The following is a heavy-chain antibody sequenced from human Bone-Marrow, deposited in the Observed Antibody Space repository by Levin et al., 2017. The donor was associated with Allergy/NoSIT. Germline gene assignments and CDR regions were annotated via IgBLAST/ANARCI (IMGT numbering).Heavy chain of an antibody. D-gene: IGHD3-10*01. CDR3: ARDYYGAGSYYSGDY. J-gene: IGHJ4*02. CDR2: IYHSGST. CDR1: GYSISSGYY. Sequence: SETLSLTCTVSGYSISSGYYWGWIRQPPGKGLEWLGSIYHSGSTYYNPSLKSRVTISVDTSKNQFSLKLSSVTAADTAVYYCARDYYGAGSYYSGDYWGQGTLVTVSS. V-gene: IGHV4-38-2*02.